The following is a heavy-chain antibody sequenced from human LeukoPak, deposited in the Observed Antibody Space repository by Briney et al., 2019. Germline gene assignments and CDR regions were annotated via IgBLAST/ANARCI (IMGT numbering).Heavy chain of an antibody. CDR2: IYFRGST. Sequence: SETLSLTCTVSGGSISSSSYYWGWIRQPPGKGLEWIGSIYFRGSTYYNPSLKSRVTISVDTSKNQFSLKLSSVTAADTGVYYCARLGYSSGNWFDPWGQGTLVTVSS. J-gene: IGHJ5*02. CDR1: GGSISSSSYY. V-gene: IGHV4-39*01. D-gene: IGHD6-19*01. CDR3: ARLGYSSGNWFDP.